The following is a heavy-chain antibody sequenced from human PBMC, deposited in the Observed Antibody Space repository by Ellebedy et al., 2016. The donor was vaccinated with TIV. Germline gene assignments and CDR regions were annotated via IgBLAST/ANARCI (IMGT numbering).Heavy chain of an antibody. D-gene: IGHD2-15*01. CDR3: ARDRGKGAVVVVAPMFPTANYFYGMDV. V-gene: IGHV1-46*01. J-gene: IGHJ6*02. CDR1: GYTFTSYH. Sequence: ASVKVSXXASGYTFTSYHMHWVRQAPGQGLEWMGIINPSGGSTRYAQKFQGRVTMTRDTSTGTVYMDLSSLRSEDTAVDYCARDRGKGAVVVVAPMFPTANYFYGMDVWGQGTTVTVS. CDR2: INPSGGST.